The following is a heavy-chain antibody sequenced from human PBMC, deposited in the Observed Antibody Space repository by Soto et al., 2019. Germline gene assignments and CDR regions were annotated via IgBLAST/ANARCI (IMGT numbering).Heavy chain of an antibody. Sequence: SVKVSCKASGGTFSSYAISWVRQAPGQGLEWMGGIIPIFGTANYAQKFQGRVTITADESTSTAYMELSSLRSEDTAVYYCARAAYYYESSGYYPGDYWGQGTLVTVSS. J-gene: IGHJ4*02. V-gene: IGHV1-69*13. CDR3: ARAAYYYESSGYYPGDY. CDR1: GGTFSSYA. D-gene: IGHD3-22*01. CDR2: IIPIFGTA.